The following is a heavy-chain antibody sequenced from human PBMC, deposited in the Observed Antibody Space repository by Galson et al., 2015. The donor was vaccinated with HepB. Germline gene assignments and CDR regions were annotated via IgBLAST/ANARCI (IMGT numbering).Heavy chain of an antibody. CDR1: GFSFSDYW. Sequence: SLRLSCAASGFSFSDYWMSWVRQAPGKGLEWVANIMQDGNGKFYVDSVKGRFTISRDNAKNSVYLQMNSLRAEDTAVYHCARGTTYNPNWFDPWGQGTLVTVSS. CDR3: ARGTTYNPNWFDP. V-gene: IGHV3-7*03. J-gene: IGHJ5*02. CDR2: IMQDGNGK. D-gene: IGHD2/OR15-2a*01.